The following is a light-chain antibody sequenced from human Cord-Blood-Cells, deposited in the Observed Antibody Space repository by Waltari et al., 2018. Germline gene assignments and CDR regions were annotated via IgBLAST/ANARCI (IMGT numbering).Light chain of an antibody. J-gene: IGKJ2*01. Sequence: EIVMTQSPATLSVSPGERATLSCRASQSVSSTLPWYQQKPGQAPRLLIYGASTRATGIPARFSGSGSGTEFTLTISSLQSEDFAVYYCQQRSNWPPYTFGQGTKLEIK. CDR3: QQRSNWPPYT. CDR2: GAS. V-gene: IGKV3-15*01. CDR1: QSVSST.